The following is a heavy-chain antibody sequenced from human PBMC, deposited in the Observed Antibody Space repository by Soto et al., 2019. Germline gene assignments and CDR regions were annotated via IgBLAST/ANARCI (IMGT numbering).Heavy chain of an antibody. Sequence: VGSLRLSCAASGFTFSSYWMSWVRQAPGKGLEWVANIKQDGSEKYYVDSVKGRFTISRDNAKNSLYLQMNSLRAEDTAVYYCARDNNNYYDSSGYYGYWGQGTLVTVSS. CDR3: ARDNNNYYDSSGYYGY. J-gene: IGHJ4*02. V-gene: IGHV3-7*05. CDR2: IKQDGSEK. D-gene: IGHD3-22*01. CDR1: GFTFSSYW.